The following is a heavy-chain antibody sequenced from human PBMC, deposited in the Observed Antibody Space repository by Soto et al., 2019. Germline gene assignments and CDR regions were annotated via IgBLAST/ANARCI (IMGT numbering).Heavy chain of an antibody. J-gene: IGHJ3*01. CDR3: TRVKVDQLAKIDAFDV. D-gene: IGHD6-6*01. CDR2: IYSGGST. V-gene: IGHV3-66*01. Sequence: EVQLVESGGGLVQPGGSLRLSCAASGFTVSSNYMSWVRQSPRKGLEWVSIIYSGGSTYYADSVGGRFTISRDSSDNTLFRQMNSLTAEDTALYYCTRVKVDQLAKIDAFDVWGQGTMVIVSS. CDR1: GFTVSSNY.